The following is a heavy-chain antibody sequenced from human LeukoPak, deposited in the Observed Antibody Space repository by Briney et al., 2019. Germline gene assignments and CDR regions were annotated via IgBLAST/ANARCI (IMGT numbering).Heavy chain of an antibody. CDR1: GGSISSGDYY. Sequence: SETLSLTCTVCGGSISSGDYYWSWIRQPPGKGLEWIRYIYYSGSTYYNPSLKSRVTISVDTSKNQFSLKLSSVTAADTAVYYCARDLVATGAFDIWGQGTMVTVSS. D-gene: IGHD5-12*01. CDR3: ARDLVATGAFDI. J-gene: IGHJ3*02. V-gene: IGHV4-30-4*08. CDR2: IYYSGST.